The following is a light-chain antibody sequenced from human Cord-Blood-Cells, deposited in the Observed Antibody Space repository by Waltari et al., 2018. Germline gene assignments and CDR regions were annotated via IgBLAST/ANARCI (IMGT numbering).Light chain of an antibody. CDR3: KQYYSTPSYT. CDR1: QSVLYSSNNKNY. CDR2: WAS. J-gene: IGKJ2*01. V-gene: IGKV4-1*01. Sequence: ILMTPSPDSLAVSLGERATINCKSRQSVLYSSNNKNYLAWYQQKQGQPPQLPIYWASTRESGVLDRFSGSGSGRYFTLPTISLQAEDVAVYYCKQYYSTPSYTFGQGTKLEIK.